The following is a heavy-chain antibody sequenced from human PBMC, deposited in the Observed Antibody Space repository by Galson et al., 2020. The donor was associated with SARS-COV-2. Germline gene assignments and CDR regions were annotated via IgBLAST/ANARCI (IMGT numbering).Heavy chain of an antibody. D-gene: IGHD1-26*01. CDR3: ARSGVGATYDAFDI. J-gene: IGHJ3*02. CDR1: GGTISRGSYY. Sequence: SETLSLTCTVSGGTISRGSYYWSWIRQPAGKGLEWIGRIDTSGSTNYNPSLKSRVTISVDTSKNQFSLKLSSVTAADTAVYYCARSGVGATYDAFDIWGQGTMVTVSS. CDR2: IDTSGST. V-gene: IGHV4-61*02.